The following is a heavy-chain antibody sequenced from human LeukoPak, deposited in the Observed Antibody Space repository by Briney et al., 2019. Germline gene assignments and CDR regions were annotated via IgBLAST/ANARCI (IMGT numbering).Heavy chain of an antibody. J-gene: IGHJ4*02. V-gene: IGHV4-59*12. D-gene: IGHD3-22*01. CDR2: IYDTGRT. Sequence: SETLSLTCSVSVDSMFGYYWSWIRQPPGGGLEWIGYIYDTGRTNYSPSLESRVTISLDTSNKQFSLKLSSVTAADTAVYYCARGLFHSSGLDYWGQGTLVTVSS. CDR3: ARGLFHSSGLDY. CDR1: VDSMFGYY.